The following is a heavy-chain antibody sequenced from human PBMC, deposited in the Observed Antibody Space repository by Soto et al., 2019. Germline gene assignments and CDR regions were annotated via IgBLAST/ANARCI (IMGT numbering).Heavy chain of an antibody. Sequence: SVKVSCKASGGTFSSYAISWVRQAPGQGPEWMGGIIPIFGTANYAQKFQGRVTITADESTSTAYMELSSLRSEDTAVYYCARTGYSSGWYLDYFDYWGQGTLVTVSS. D-gene: IGHD6-19*01. CDR3: ARTGYSSGWYLDYFDY. CDR1: GGTFSSYA. CDR2: IIPIFGTA. J-gene: IGHJ4*02. V-gene: IGHV1-69*13.